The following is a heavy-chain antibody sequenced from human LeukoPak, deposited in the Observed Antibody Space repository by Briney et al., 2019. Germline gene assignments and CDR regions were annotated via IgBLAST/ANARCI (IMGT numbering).Heavy chain of an antibody. D-gene: IGHD1-26*01. J-gene: IGHJ4*02. Sequence: GGSLRLSCAASGFTFSRYGMQWVRQAPGKGLEWVAIITYDGTDKNYADSVKGRFTISRDNSKSTVYLQMNSLRAEDTAVFYCAKDPFGSYPTYYFDYWGQGTLVTVSS. V-gene: IGHV3-30*18. CDR1: GFTFSRYG. CDR3: AKDPFGSYPTYYFDY. CDR2: ITYDGTDK.